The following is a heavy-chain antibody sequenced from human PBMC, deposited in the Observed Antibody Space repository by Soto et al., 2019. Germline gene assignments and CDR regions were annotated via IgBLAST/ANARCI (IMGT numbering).Heavy chain of an antibody. D-gene: IGHD2-2*01. Sequence: EVQLVESGGGLVQPGRSLTLSCAASGFTFDDYAMHWVRQAPGKGLEWVSGISWNSDTIGYADSVRGRFTISRDNAENSLYLQMNSLGAEDTALYYCAKDKGPRNCSTRNCSWVALGMDVWGQGTTVTVSS. J-gene: IGHJ6*02. CDR2: ISWNSDTI. CDR1: GFTFDDYA. V-gene: IGHV3-9*01. CDR3: AKDKGPRNCSTRNCSWVALGMDV.